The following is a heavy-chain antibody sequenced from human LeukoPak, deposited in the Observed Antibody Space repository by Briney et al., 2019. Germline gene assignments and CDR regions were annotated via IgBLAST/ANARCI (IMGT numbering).Heavy chain of an antibody. CDR2: IKEDGSEK. V-gene: IGHV3-7*04. CDR1: GFTFDGYW. CDR3: AREIGSAARGR. Sequence: GGSLRLSCAASGFTFDGYWMSWVRQAPGKGLEWVANIKEDGSEKYYVDSVKGRFTISRDNAKNSMYLQMNSLRAEDTAVYYCAREIGSAARGRWGQGTLVTVSS. D-gene: IGHD6-13*01. J-gene: IGHJ4*02.